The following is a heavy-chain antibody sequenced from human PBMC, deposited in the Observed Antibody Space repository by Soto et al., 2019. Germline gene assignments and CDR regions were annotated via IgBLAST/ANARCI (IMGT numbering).Heavy chain of an antibody. CDR1: GGSVRSGDCY. V-gene: IGHV4-61*08. CDR2: IYYSGTI. Sequence: SETLSLTCTVSGGSVRSGDCYWSWIRQPPGKGLEWIGNIYYSGTIDYSPSLKSRVTISVDASKNQFSLKLSSVTAADTAVYYCARHLAVSGKFKWFDPWGQGTMVTVS. D-gene: IGHD6-13*01. J-gene: IGHJ5*02. CDR3: ARHLAVSGKFKWFDP.